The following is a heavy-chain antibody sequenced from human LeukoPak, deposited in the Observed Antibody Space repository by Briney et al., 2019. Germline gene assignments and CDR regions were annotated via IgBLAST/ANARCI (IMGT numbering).Heavy chain of an antibody. V-gene: IGHV3-11*01. CDR1: GLIVGDYY. Sequence: GGSLRLSCAVSGLIVGDYYMSWIRQAPGKGLEWVSYISSSVGTIYYADSVKGRFTISRDNAKNSLYLQMNSLRAEDTAVYYCARYDDSDYFDYWGQGTLVTVSS. CDR2: ISSSVGTI. D-gene: IGHD3-3*01. J-gene: IGHJ4*02. CDR3: ARYDDSDYFDY.